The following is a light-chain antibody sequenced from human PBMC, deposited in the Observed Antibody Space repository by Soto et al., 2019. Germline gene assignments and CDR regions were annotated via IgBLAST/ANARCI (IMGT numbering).Light chain of an antibody. CDR2: LEGSGSY. V-gene: IGLV4-60*02. CDR1: SGHSSDV. CDR3: ETWGSNTHSV. Sequence: QSVLTQSSSASASPGPSVKLTCTLSSGHSSDVIAWHQQQPGKAPRYLLKLEGSGSYNKGSGVPDRSSGSSSGADRYLTISNRHYEDEADYYCETWGSNTHSVFGAGTKLTVL. J-gene: IGLJ3*02.